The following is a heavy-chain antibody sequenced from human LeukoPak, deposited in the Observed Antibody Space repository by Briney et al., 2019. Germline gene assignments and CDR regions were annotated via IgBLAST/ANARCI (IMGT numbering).Heavy chain of an antibody. Sequence: SVKVSCKASGGTFSSYAISWVRQAPGQGLEWMGGIIPIFGTANYAQKFQGRVTITADESTSTAYMGLSSLRSEDTAVYYCARDKSYGDYGSGFDYWGQGTLVTVSS. J-gene: IGHJ4*02. CDR1: GGTFSSYA. V-gene: IGHV1-69*13. CDR2: IIPIFGTA. CDR3: ARDKSYGDYGSGFDY. D-gene: IGHD4-17*01.